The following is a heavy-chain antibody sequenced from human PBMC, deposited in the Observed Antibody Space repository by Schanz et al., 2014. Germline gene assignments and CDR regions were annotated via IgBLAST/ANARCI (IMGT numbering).Heavy chain of an antibody. CDR1: GLNFDYYG. Sequence: QVQLVESGGGVVQPGRSLRLSCATSGLNFDYYGMNWVRQAPGKGLEWVANIGYDGSEKYYVDSVKGRFTISRDNTKGPRDLQMSGQSRENAAVDSCARGPIQSQGVRMDVWGQGTLVNVSS. V-gene: IGHV3-33*01. CDR3: ARGPIQSQGVRMDV. CDR2: IGYDGSEK. D-gene: IGHD3-10*01. J-gene: IGHJ4*01.